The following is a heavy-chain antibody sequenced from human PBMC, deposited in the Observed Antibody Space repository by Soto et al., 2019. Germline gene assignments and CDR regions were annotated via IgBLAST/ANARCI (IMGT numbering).Heavy chain of an antibody. CDR1: GFSFSKYG. V-gene: IGHV3-30*18. J-gene: IGHJ5*02. D-gene: IGHD2-2*01. CDR2: VSNDGNNK. Sequence: GGSLRLSCAASGFSFSKYGMHWVRQAPGKGLEWVAFVSNDGNNKYYGDSVKGRFTISRDNSKNMVFLQVDSLSVDDTAVYCCAKDRVIQLLPIWPDPWGQGTLVTVSS. CDR3: AKDRVIQLLPIWPDP.